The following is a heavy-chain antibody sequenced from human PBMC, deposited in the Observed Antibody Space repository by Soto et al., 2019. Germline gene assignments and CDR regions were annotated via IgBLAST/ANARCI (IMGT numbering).Heavy chain of an antibody. D-gene: IGHD1-26*01. CDR3: AREARDCRGTTPRCPPGFDY. CDR1: GGSFSGYY. J-gene: IGHJ4*02. V-gene: IGHV4-34*01. Sequence: PSETLSLTCAVYGGSFSGYYWSWIRQPPGKGLEWIGEINHSGSTNYNPSLKSRVTISVDTSKNQFSLKLSSVTAADTAVYYCAREARDCRGTTPRCPPGFDYWGQGTLVTVSS. CDR2: INHSGST.